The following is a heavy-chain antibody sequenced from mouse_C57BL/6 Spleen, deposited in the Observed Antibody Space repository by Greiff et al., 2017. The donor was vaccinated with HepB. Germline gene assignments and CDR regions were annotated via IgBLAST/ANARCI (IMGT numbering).Heavy chain of an antibody. D-gene: IGHD1-1*01. CDR1: GFTFSDYY. V-gene: IGHV5-16*01. Sequence: EVKLVESEGGLVQPGSSMKLSCTASGFTFSDYYMAWVRQVPEKGLEWVANINYDGSSTYYLDSLKSRFIISRDNAKNILYLQMSSLKSEDTATYYCARAVVASPYFDYWGQGTTLTVSS. CDR2: INYDGSST. CDR3: ARAVVASPYFDY. J-gene: IGHJ2*01.